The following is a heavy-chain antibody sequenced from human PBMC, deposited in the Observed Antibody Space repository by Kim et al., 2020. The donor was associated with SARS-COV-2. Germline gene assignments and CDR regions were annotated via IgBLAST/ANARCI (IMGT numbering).Heavy chain of an antibody. Sequence: SETLSLTCAVSGGSISSCNWCSWVRQPPGKLLWWIGDNYNSGSTYYTSSLKRRVTISVDKSKNHFSLQLSSVTAADTAVYYCARLFWQWLVGAGGYFDYWGQGTLVTVSS. CDR2: NYNSGST. D-gene: IGHD6-19*01. V-gene: IGHV4-4*02. CDR1: GGSISSCNW. CDR3: ARLFWQWLVGAGGYFDY. J-gene: IGHJ4*02.